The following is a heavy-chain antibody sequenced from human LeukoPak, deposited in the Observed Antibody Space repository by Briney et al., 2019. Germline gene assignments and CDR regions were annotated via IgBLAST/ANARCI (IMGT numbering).Heavy chain of an antibody. J-gene: IGHJ5*02. CDR1: GFTFSSYA. CDR2: ISGSGDNT. Sequence: PGGSLRLSCAASGFTFSSYAMSWVRQAPGKGLEWVSGISGSGDNTYYADSVKGRFTISRDNSKNTLYVQVNSLGTEDTAVYYCAREDYIYGSGSYYRDYWFDPWGQGTLVTVSS. V-gene: IGHV3-23*01. D-gene: IGHD3-10*01. CDR3: AREDYIYGSGSYYRDYWFDP.